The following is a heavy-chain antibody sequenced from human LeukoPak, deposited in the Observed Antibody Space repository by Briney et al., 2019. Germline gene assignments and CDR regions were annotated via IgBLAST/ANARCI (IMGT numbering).Heavy chain of an antibody. Sequence: ASVKDSCKVSGYTLTELSMHWVRQAPGKGLEWMGGFDPEDGETIYAQKFQGRVTMTEDTSTDTAYMELSSLRSEDTAVYYCATASYIVATPRYFDLWGRGTLVTVSS. CDR2: FDPEDGET. V-gene: IGHV1-24*01. D-gene: IGHD5-12*01. J-gene: IGHJ2*01. CDR3: ATASYIVATPRYFDL. CDR1: GYTLTELS.